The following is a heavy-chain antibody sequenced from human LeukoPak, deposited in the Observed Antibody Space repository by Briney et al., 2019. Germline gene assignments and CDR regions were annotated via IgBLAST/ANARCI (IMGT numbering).Heavy chain of an antibody. Sequence: GASVKVSCKASGYTFTSYAMHWVRRAPGQRLEWMGWINAGNGNTKYSQKFQGRVTITRDTSASTAYMELSSLRSEDTAVYYCARAPPFGGAVAGLNDYWGQGTLVSVSS. D-gene: IGHD6-19*01. V-gene: IGHV1-3*01. J-gene: IGHJ4*02. CDR2: INAGNGNT. CDR3: ARAPPFGGAVAGLNDY. CDR1: GYTFTSYA.